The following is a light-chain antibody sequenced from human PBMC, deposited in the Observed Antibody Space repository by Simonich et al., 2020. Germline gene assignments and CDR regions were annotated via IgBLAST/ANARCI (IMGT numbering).Light chain of an antibody. CDR2: EGS. J-gene: IGLJ2*01. V-gene: IGLV2-23*01. CDR1: SSDVGSYNL. CDR3: CSYAGSSTVV. Sequence: QSALTQPASVSGSPGQSITISCTGTSSDVGSYNLVSWYQPHPGKAPKLMIYEGSKRPSGVSNRFSGSKSGNTASLTISGLHAEDEADYYCCSYAGSSTVVFGGGTKLTVL.